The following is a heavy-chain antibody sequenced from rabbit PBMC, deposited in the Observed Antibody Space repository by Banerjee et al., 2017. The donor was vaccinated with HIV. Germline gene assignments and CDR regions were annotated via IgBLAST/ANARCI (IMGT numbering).Heavy chain of an antibody. Sequence: QQQLVESGGGLVQPEGSLTLTCKASGIDFSSYYYMCWVRQAPGKGLEWIACIYTGSSTTYYANWAKGRFTISKASWTTVTLQMTSLTAADTASYFCARDLAGVIGWNFGLWGPGTLVTVS. D-gene: IGHD4-1*01. J-gene: IGHJ4*01. CDR1: GIDFSSYYY. CDR3: ARDLAGVIGWNFGL. CDR2: IYTGSSTT. V-gene: IGHV1S45*01.